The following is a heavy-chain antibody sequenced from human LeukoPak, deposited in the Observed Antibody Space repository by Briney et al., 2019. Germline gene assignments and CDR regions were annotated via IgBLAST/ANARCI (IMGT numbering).Heavy chain of an antibody. CDR1: GYTFTSYG. Sequence: ASVKVSCKASGYTFTSYGISWVRQAPGQGLEWMGWISAYNGNTNYAQKLQGRVTMTTDTSTSTAYMELRSLRSDDTAVYYCARAGCGAKLLWFGELLNNYYYYYMDVWGKGTTVTVSS. V-gene: IGHV1-18*01. D-gene: IGHD3-10*01. CDR2: ISAYNGNT. J-gene: IGHJ6*03. CDR3: ARAGCGAKLLWFGELLNNYYYYYMDV.